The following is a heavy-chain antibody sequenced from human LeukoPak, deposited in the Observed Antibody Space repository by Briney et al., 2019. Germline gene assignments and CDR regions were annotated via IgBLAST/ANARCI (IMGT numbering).Heavy chain of an antibody. J-gene: IGHJ4*02. Sequence: GGSLRLSCAVSGFTFSDHYMDWVRQAPGKGLEWIGRSRNEGHSYSTDFAASVRGRAALSRDHSRDSLYLQIHSLRTDDTAVYYCVALLRGIGYWGQGTLVTVSS. CDR3: VALLRGIGY. V-gene: IGHV3-72*01. D-gene: IGHD3-10*01. CDR2: SRNEGHSYST. CDR1: GFTFSDHY.